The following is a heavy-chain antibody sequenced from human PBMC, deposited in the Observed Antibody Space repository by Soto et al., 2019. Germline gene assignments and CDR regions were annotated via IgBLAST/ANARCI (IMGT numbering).Heavy chain of an antibody. V-gene: IGHV4-30-2*01. D-gene: IGHD3-3*01. CDR2: IHPSGST. CDR1: GGSISSVVYS. CDR3: AAGAIFGVVPLDY. Sequence: QLQLQESGSGLVKPSQTLSLTCAVSGGSISSVVYSWIWIRQPPGKGLEWIGYIHPSGSTCHNPPSTSRVTISVGRSKTQCSLKLSSVTAAGTTVYYCAAGAIFGVVPLDYWGQGTLVTVSS. J-gene: IGHJ4*02.